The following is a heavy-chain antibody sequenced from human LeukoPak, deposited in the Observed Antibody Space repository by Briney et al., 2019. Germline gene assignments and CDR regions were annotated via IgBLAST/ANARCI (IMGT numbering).Heavy chain of an antibody. D-gene: IGHD4-17*01. CDR1: GFTFSSYW. Sequence: PGGSLRLSCAASGFTFSSYWMSWVRQAPGKGLEWVANIKQDGSEKYYVDSVKGRFTISRDNAKNSLYLQMSSLRAEDTAVYYCAKEATVTTYPIWFDPWGQGTLVTVSS. V-gene: IGHV3-7*03. CDR3: AKEATVTTYPIWFDP. J-gene: IGHJ5*02. CDR2: IKQDGSEK.